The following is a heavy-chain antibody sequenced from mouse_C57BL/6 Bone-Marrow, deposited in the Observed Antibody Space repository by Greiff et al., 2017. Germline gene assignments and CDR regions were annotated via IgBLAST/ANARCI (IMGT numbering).Heavy chain of an antibody. Sequence: VQLQQPGAELVKPGASVKLSCKASGYTFTSYWMHWVKQRPGQGLEWIGMIHPNSGSTNYNEKFKSKATLTVDKSSSTAYMQLSILTSEDSAVYYCAGGWLHFDYWGQGTTLTVSS. CDR2: IHPNSGST. CDR1: GYTFTSYW. D-gene: IGHD2-3*01. J-gene: IGHJ2*01. V-gene: IGHV1-64*01. CDR3: AGGWLHFDY.